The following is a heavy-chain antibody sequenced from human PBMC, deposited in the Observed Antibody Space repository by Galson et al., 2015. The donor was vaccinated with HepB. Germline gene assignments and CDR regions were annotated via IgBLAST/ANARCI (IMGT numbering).Heavy chain of an antibody. D-gene: IGHD6-13*01. Sequence: QSGAEVKKPGESLKISCKGSGYSFTSYWIGWVRQMPGKGLEWMGIIYPGDSDTRYSPSFQGQVTISADKSISTAYLQWSSLKASDTAMYYCARSVGIAAAGTVVGALDYWGQGTLVTVSS. J-gene: IGHJ4*02. CDR2: IYPGDSDT. CDR1: GYSFTSYW. CDR3: ARSVGIAAAGTVVGALDY. V-gene: IGHV5-51*01.